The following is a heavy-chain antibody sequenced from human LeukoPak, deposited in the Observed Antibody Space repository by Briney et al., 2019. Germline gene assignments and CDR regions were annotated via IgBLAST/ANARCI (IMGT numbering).Heavy chain of an antibody. J-gene: IGHJ3*02. D-gene: IGHD3-16*01. Sequence: PAETLSLTCTVSGGSISSYYWSWIRQPPGKGLEWIGYIYYSGSTNYNPFLKSRVTISLDTSKNQFSLKLSSVTAADTAVYYCARDLWAFDIWGQGTMVTVSS. V-gene: IGHV4-59*01. CDR1: GGSISSYY. CDR3: ARDLWAFDI. CDR2: IYYSGST.